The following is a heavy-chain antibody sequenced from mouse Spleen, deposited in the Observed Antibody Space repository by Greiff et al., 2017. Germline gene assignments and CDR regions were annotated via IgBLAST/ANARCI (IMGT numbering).Heavy chain of an antibody. CDR1: GYAFSSSW. J-gene: IGHJ2*01. CDR2: IYPGDGDT. D-gene: IGHD2-1*01. V-gene: IGHV1-82*01. CDR3: ARERDGNYFDY. Sequence: VKLQQSGPELVKPGASVKISCKASGYAFSSSWMNWVKQRPGKGLEWIGRIYPGDGDTNYNGKFKGKATLTADKSSSTAYMQLSSLTSEDSAVYFCARERDGNYFDYWGQGTTLTVSS.